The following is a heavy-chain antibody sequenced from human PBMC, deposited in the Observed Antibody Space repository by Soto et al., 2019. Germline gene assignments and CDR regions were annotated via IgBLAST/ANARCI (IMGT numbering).Heavy chain of an antibody. CDR1: GGSISTGGSY. CDR2: IYYSGST. CDR3: ARGVLH. J-gene: IGHJ4*02. V-gene: IGHV4-31*01. Sequence: QVQLQESGPGLVKPSQTLSLTCTVSGGSISTGGSYWSWIRQHPRKGLEWIGSIYYSGSTYYNPSLMSLVTISVDTSKNQFSLKLSCVPAADTAVYYCARGVLHWGQGTLVTVSS. D-gene: IGHD3-16*01.